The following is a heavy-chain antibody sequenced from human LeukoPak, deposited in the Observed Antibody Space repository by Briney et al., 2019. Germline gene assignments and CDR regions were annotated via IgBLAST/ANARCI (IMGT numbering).Heavy chain of an antibody. Sequence: GASVKVSCKASGGTFSSYAISWVRQAPGQGLEWMGGIIPIFGTANYAQKFQGRVTITTDESPSTAYMELSSLRSEDTAVYYCATSGTMVRGVHFDYWGQGTLVTVSS. CDR1: GGTFSSYA. D-gene: IGHD3-10*01. CDR3: ATSGTMVRGVHFDY. V-gene: IGHV1-69*05. J-gene: IGHJ4*02. CDR2: IIPIFGTA.